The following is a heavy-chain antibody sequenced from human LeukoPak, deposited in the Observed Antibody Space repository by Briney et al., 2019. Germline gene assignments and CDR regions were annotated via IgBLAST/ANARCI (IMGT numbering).Heavy chain of an antibody. CDR2: MNPNSGAT. CDR1: GYTFTNYD. CDR3: ARSGFGGGVSFDL. D-gene: IGHD3-16*01. Sequence: ASLRVSCKASGYTFTNYDINWVRQATGQGLEWLGWMNPNSGATGYVQKFQGRVTMTRDTSINTAYMELSSLTSDDTAVYYCARSGFGGGVSFDLWGQGTLVTVSS. V-gene: IGHV1-8*02. J-gene: IGHJ5*02.